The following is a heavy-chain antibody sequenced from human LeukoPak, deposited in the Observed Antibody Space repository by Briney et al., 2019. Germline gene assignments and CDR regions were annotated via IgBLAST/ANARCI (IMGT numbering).Heavy chain of an antibody. CDR3: ARDREHYYYGMDV. CDR1: GLTFSSYA. V-gene: IGHV3-30*04. Sequence: GRSLRLYCAASGLTFSSYAMHWVRQAPGKGLEWVAVISYDGSNKYYADSVKGRFTISRDNSKNTLYLQMNSLRAEDTAVYYCARDREHYYYGMDVWGQGTTVTVSS. CDR2: ISYDGSNK. J-gene: IGHJ6*02. D-gene: IGHD1-26*01.